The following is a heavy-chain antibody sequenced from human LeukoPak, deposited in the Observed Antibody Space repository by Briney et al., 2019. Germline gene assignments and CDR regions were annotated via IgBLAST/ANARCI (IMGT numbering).Heavy chain of an antibody. CDR3: ARLSLHQYYFDY. Sequence: SETLPLTCTVSGGSISSSSYYWGWIRQPPGKGLEWIGSIYYSGSTYYNPSLKSRVTISVDTSKNQFSLKLSSVTAADTAVYYCARLSLHQYYFDYWGQGTLVTVSS. V-gene: IGHV4-39*01. D-gene: IGHD2-2*01. CDR1: GGSISSSSYY. J-gene: IGHJ4*02. CDR2: IYYSGST.